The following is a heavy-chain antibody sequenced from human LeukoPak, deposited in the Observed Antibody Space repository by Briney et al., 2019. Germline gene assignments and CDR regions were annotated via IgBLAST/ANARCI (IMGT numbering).Heavy chain of an antibody. D-gene: IGHD5/OR15-5a*01. CDR3: ATGASTSHSYSYYGMDV. Sequence: ASVKVSCKVSGYTLTELSMHWVRQAPGKGLEWMGGFDPEDGETIYAQKFQGRVTMTEDTSTDTAYMELSSLRSEDTAVYYCATGASTSHSYSYYGMDVWGQGTTVTVSS. V-gene: IGHV1-24*01. J-gene: IGHJ6*02. CDR1: GYTLTELS. CDR2: FDPEDGET.